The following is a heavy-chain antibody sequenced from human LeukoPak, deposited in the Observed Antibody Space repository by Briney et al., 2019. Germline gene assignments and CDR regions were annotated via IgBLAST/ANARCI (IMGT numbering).Heavy chain of an antibody. CDR1: GYTFTSYG. CDR2: ISAYNGNT. V-gene: IGHV1-18*01. J-gene: IGHJ6*02. CDR3: ARGLHFTMVRGGTTNYYYGMDV. Sequence: ASVKVSCKASGYTFTSYGISWVRQAPGQGLEWMGWISAYNGNTNYAQKLQGRVTMTTDTSTSTAYMELRSLRSDDTAVYYCARGLHFTMVRGGTTNYYYGMDVRGQGTSVTVSS. D-gene: IGHD3-10*01.